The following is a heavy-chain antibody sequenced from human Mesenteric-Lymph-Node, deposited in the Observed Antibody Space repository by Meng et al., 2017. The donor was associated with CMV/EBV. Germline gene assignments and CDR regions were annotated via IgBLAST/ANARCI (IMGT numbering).Heavy chain of an antibody. J-gene: IGHJ4*02. CDR3: AKDIFSNFAFIDY. CDR1: GFTFSAYG. V-gene: IGHV3-30*02. D-gene: IGHD4-11*01. CDR2: MRFEGSNP. Sequence: GGSLRLSCAASGFTFSAYGMHWVRQAPGKGLEWLAFMRFEGSNPYYADSVKGRFTMSRDNSMNIVYLQMNNLRSDDTALYYCAKDIFSNFAFIDYWGQGSLVTVSS.